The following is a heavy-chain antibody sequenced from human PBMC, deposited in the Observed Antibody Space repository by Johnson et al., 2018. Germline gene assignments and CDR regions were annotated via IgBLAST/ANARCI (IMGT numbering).Heavy chain of an antibody. D-gene: IGHD2-15*01. CDR3: AKELVAGTSSSGYYGMDV. J-gene: IGHJ6*02. V-gene: IGHV3-23*01. CDR2: ISGSGDST. Sequence: VQLQESGGGLVQXGGSLRLXCAASGFTYSTYAMTWVRQAPGKGLEWVSAISGSGDSTYYADSVRGRLTISRDNSYNTLYLQMTSPRAEDTAVYYCAKELVAGTSSSGYYGMDVWGQGTTVTVS. CDR1: GFTYSTYA.